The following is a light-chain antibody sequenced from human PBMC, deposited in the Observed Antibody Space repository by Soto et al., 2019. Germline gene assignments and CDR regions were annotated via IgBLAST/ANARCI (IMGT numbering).Light chain of an antibody. CDR3: QQRSNWPRT. J-gene: IGKJ1*01. CDR1: QSLLHSNGYSY. V-gene: IGKV2-28*01. Sequence: DIVMAQSPLSLHVTPGEPTSISCRSSQSLLHSNGYSYLDWYLQKPGKAPKLLIYAASSLQSGVPSRFSGSGSGTDFTLTISSLEPEDFAVYYCQQRSNWPRTFGQGTKVDI. CDR2: AAS.